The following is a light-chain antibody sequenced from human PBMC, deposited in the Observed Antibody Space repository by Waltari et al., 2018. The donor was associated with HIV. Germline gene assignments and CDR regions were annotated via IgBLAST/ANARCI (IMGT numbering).Light chain of an antibody. CDR3: HVWDISSDVV. CDR1: NIGGKS. Sequence: SYVLTQPPSVSVAPGQTARITCGGPNIGGKSVHWYQQKPGQAPLVVVYADTDRPSEIPERFSGSNSGNTATLTISRVEAGDEADYYCHVWDISSDVVFGGGTKLTVL. CDR2: ADT. J-gene: IGLJ2*01. V-gene: IGLV3-21*02.